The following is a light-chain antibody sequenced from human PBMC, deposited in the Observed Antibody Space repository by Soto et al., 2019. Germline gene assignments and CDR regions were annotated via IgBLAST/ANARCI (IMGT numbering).Light chain of an antibody. J-gene: IGKJ1*01. V-gene: IGKV1-5*03. CDR2: KAS. CDR3: QQYDTYWT. Sequence: DIQMTQSPSTLSGSVGDRVTITFRASQTISSWLAWYQQKPGKAPKLLIYKASTLKSGVPSRFSGSRSGTEFTLTISSLQPDDIATYYCQQYDTYWTFGQGTKVDIK. CDR1: QTISSW.